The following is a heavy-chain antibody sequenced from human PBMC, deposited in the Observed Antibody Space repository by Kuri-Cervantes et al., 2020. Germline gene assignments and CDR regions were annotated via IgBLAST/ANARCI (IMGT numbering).Heavy chain of an antibody. CDR1: GYTFTGYY. J-gene: IGHJ4*02. V-gene: IGHV1-2*04. CDR2: INPNSGGT. D-gene: IGHD3-9*01. CDR3: ARGRETGRYFDWSLGY. Sequence: ASVKVSCKASGYTFTGYYMHWVRQAPGQGLEWMGWINPNSGGTNYAQKFQGWVTMTRDTSISTAYMELSRLRSDDTAVYYCARGRETGRYFDWSLGYWGQGTLVTVSS.